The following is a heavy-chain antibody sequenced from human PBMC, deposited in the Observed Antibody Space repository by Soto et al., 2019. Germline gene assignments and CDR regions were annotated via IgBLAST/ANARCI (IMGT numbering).Heavy chain of an antibody. CDR1: GISFSTHW. D-gene: IGHD3-10*01. J-gene: IGHJ4*02. CDR3: KRGGPYYSVPIDY. Sequence: EVQLVESGGASVLPGGSLGVCCAASGISFSTHWMHWVRQGPGKGLEWVARIKFDGTDANYADSVKGRFTISRDNAKSTLYLPMNSLTTEDTCLYYCKRGGPYYSVPIDYWGQRTLVTVSS. CDR2: IKFDGTDA. V-gene: IGHV3-74*01.